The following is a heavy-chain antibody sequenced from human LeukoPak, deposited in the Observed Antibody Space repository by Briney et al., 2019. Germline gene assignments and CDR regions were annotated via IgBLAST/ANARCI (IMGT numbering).Heavy chain of an antibody. CDR3: ARDLTGYSTGWYVLYYFDY. CDR1: EFTFSTYS. J-gene: IGHJ4*02. D-gene: IGHD6-19*01. V-gene: IGHV3-48*04. CDR2: ISSSSSTI. Sequence: GGPLRLSCAASEFTFSTYSMNWVRQAPGKGLEWISFISSSSSTIYYADSVKGRFTVSRDNAKNSLYLQMNSLGAEDTAVYYCARDLTGYSTGWYVLYYFDYWGQGTLVTVFS.